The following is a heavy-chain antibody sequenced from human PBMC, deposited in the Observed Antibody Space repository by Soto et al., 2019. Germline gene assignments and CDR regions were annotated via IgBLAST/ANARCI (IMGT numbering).Heavy chain of an antibody. D-gene: IGHD6-13*01. Sequence: GPSVKVSCKASGYTFATYGFSWVRQAPGQGLEWMGWISASNGNTNCAQKLRGRVTMTTDTSTSTAYMELRSLRSDDTAVFYCARSGRSWNLREFDYWGQGTLVTVSS. CDR3: ARSGRSWNLREFDY. J-gene: IGHJ4*02. CDR1: GYTFATYG. CDR2: ISASNGNT. V-gene: IGHV1-18*01.